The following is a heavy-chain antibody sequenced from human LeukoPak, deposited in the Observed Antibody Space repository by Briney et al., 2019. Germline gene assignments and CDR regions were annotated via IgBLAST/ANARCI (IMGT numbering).Heavy chain of an antibody. CDR2: IYPDDSET. J-gene: IGHJ3*02. D-gene: IGHD3-10*01. CDR1: GYNFADYW. V-gene: IGHV5-51*01. CDR3: ARRLLAVSNTMVWGPADAFDI. Sequence: GESLKISCKASGYNFADYWIGWVRQTPGKGLEGMGIIYPDDSETKNSPSFEGQVTISVDESTSTAYLQWSSLKASDTAVYYCARRLLAVSNTMVWGPADAFDIWGQGTTVTVSS.